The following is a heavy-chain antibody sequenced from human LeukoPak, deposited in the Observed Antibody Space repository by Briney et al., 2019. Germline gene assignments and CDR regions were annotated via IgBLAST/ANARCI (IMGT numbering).Heavy chain of an antibody. V-gene: IGHV4-34*01. J-gene: IGHJ4*02. CDR3: ARGLSHYYDSSGFSRIDY. D-gene: IGHD3-22*01. CDR1: GGSFSGYY. CDR2: INHSGST. Sequence: PSETLSLTCAVYGGSFSGYYWSWIRQPPGKGLEWIGEINHSGSTNYNPSLKSRVTISVDTSKNQFSLKLSSVTAADTAVYYCARGLSHYYDSSGFSRIDYWGQGTLVTVSS.